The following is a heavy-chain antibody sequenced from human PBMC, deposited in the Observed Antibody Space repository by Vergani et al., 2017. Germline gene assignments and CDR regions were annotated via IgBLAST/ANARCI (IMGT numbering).Heavy chain of an antibody. V-gene: IGHV4-59*12. CDR2: IYYSGST. CDR1: GGSISSYY. J-gene: IGHJ6*03. Sequence: QVQLQESGPGLVKPSETLSLTCTVSGGSISSYYWSWIRQPPGKGLEWIGYIYYSGSTYYNPSLKSRITISVDTSKNQFSLKLSSVTAADTAVYYCARSPAAMEGSYYYYYYMDVWGKGTTVTVSS. CDR3: ARSPAAMEGSYYYYYYMDV. D-gene: IGHD2-2*01.